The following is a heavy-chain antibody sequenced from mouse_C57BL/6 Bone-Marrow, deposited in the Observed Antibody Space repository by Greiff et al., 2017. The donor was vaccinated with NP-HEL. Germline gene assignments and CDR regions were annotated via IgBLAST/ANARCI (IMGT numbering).Heavy chain of an antibody. V-gene: IGHV5-2*01. CDR1: EYEFPSHD. CDR2: INSDGGST. J-gene: IGHJ1*03. Sequence: EVMLVESGGGLVQPGESLKLSCESNEYEFPSHDMSWVRKTPEKRLELVAAINSDGGSTYYPDTMERRFIISRDNTKKTLYLQMSSLRSEDTALYYCARQRYYYGSSFYWYFDVWGTGTTVTVSS. D-gene: IGHD1-1*01. CDR3: ARQRYYYGSSFYWYFDV.